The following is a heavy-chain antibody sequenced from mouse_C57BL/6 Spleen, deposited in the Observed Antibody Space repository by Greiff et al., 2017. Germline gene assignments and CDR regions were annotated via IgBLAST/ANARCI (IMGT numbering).Heavy chain of an antibody. CDR3: TRAGGGSLIDYAMDY. CDR2: ISSGGDYI. J-gene: IGHJ4*01. CDR1: GFTFSSYA. D-gene: IGHD1-1*01. V-gene: IGHV5-9-1*02. Sequence: EVKLVESGEGLVKPGGSLKLSCAASGFTFSSYAMSWVRQTPEKRLEWVAYISSGGDYIYYADTVKGRFTISRDNARNTLYLQMSSLKSEDTAMYYCTRAGGGSLIDYAMDYWGQGTSVTVSS.